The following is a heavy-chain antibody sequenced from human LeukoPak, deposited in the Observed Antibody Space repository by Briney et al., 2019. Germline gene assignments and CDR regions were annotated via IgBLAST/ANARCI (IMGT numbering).Heavy chain of an antibody. CDR2: IYSGGST. CDR3: AKVAYDSSDYDAFDI. D-gene: IGHD3-22*01. Sequence: GGSLRLSCAASGFTVSSNYMSWVRQAPGKGLEWVSVIYSGGSTYYADSVKGRFTISRDNSKNTLYLQMNSLRAEDTAVYYCAKVAYDSSDYDAFDIWGQGTMVTVSS. J-gene: IGHJ3*02. CDR1: GFTVSSNY. V-gene: IGHV3-53*01.